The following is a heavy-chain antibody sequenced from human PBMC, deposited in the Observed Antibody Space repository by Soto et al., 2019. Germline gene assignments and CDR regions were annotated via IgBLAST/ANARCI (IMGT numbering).Heavy chain of an antibody. CDR2: IFNSGTI. CDR1: GASVNSYY. D-gene: IGHD3-3*02. Sequence: QVELQESGPGLVKPSETLSLACSVFGASVNSYYWSWIRQSPGRGLEWIGHIFNSGTIHYNPSLKSRVTMSVDSSKNQVSLKMNSVTAADTAIYYCGRDLLATASARCYFYYGLDVWGQGTAVTVSS. J-gene: IGHJ6*02. CDR3: GRDLLATASARCYFYYGLDV. V-gene: IGHV4-59*02.